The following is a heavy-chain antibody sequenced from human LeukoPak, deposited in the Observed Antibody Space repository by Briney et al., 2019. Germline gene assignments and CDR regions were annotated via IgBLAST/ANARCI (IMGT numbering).Heavy chain of an antibody. CDR1: VFTFSSYS. CDR3: AKQRRDGYNRGFDY. Sequence: GGSLRLSCAASVFTFSSYSMNWVRQAPGKGLEWVSYISTSGSTIYYADSVKGRFTISRDNAKNSLYLQMNSLRAEDTAVYYCAKQRRDGYNRGFDYWGQGTLVTVSS. V-gene: IGHV3-48*01. D-gene: IGHD5-24*01. J-gene: IGHJ4*02. CDR2: ISTSGSTI.